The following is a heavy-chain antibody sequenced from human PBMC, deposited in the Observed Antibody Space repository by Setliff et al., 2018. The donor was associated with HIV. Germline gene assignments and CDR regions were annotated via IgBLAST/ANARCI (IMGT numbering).Heavy chain of an antibody. V-gene: IGHV4-34*01. J-gene: IGHJ4*02. CDR3: ERRGLTLVRGVIMGYFDY. CDR2: INHGGST. CDR1: GGSFSGYY. Sequence: PSETLSLTCAVYGGSFSGYYWSWIRQPPGKGLEWIGEINHGGSTNYNPSLKSRVTISVDTYKNQFSLKLTSVTAADTAVYYCERRGLTLVRGVIMGYFDYWGQGTLVTVSS. D-gene: IGHD3-10*01.